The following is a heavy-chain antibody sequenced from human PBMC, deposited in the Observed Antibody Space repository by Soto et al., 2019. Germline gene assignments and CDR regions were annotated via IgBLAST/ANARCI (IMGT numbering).Heavy chain of an antibody. CDR3: ARDYFDSLTGYYNGIDY. V-gene: IGHV1-46*03. J-gene: IGHJ4*02. D-gene: IGHD3-9*01. CDR2: INPSGGST. CDR1: GYTFTTYS. Sequence: ASVKVSCKASGYTFTTYSMHWVRQAPGQGLEWMGKINPSGGSTSYAQKFQDRVSMTRDTSTSTLYMELSSLRSEDTAVYCCARDYFDSLTGYYNGIDYWGQGTLVTAPQ.